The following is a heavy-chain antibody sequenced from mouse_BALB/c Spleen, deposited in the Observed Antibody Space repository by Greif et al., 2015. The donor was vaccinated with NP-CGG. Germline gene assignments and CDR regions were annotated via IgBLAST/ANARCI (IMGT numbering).Heavy chain of an antibody. Sequence: VQLKDSGAELVKPGASVKLSCTASGFNIKDTYMHWVKQRPEQGLEWIGRIDPANGNTKYDPKFQGKATITADTSSNTAYLQLSSLTSEDTAVYYCVLWSQQGFAYWGQGTLVTVSA. CDR1: GFNIKDTY. CDR2: IDPANGNT. CDR3: VLWSQQGFAY. V-gene: IGHV14-3*02. D-gene: IGHD1-1*02. J-gene: IGHJ3*01.